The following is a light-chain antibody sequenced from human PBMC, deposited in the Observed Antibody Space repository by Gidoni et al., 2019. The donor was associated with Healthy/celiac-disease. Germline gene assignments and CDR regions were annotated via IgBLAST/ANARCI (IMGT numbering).Light chain of an antibody. Sequence: IVLTHSSGTLSLSPGESATLSCRASQSVSSSYLAWYQQKPGQTPRILIYGASSRSTGIPDRFSGSGSGTDFTLTISRLEPEDVAVDYCQQYGSSPLYTFXQXTKLEIK. V-gene: IGKV3-20*01. CDR3: QQYGSSPLYT. CDR1: QSVSSSY. CDR2: GAS. J-gene: IGKJ2*01.